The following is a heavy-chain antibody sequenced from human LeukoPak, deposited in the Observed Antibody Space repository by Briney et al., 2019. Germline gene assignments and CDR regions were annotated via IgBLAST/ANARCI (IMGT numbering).Heavy chain of an antibody. CDR1: GFTFSSYG. Sequence: AGRSLRLSCAASGFTFSSYGMHCVRQAPGKGLEWVAVISYDGSNKYYADSVKGRFTISRDNSKNTLYLQMNSLRAEDTAVYYCAEDRTGVGYFDYWGQGTLVTVSS. CDR2: ISYDGSNK. V-gene: IGHV3-30*18. J-gene: IGHJ4*02. D-gene: IGHD1-26*01. CDR3: AEDRTGVGYFDY.